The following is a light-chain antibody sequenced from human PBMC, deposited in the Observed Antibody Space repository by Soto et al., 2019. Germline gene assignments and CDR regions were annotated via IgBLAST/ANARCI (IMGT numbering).Light chain of an antibody. CDR3: QQYNSWPRT. CDR1: QTISGT. V-gene: IGKV3-15*01. CDR2: GSS. J-gene: IGKJ1*01. Sequence: EIVMTQSPATLSVSPGGRATLSCRASQTISGTLAWYQQKPGQAPRLLIFGSSTRAPGIPARFSASGSETEFTLTITTLQSEDFAVYYCQQYNSWPRTFGQGTKVDI.